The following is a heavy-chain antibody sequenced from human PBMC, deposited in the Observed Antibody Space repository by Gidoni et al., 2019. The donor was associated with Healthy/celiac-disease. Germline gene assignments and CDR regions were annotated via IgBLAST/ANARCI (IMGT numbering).Heavy chain of an antibody. Sequence: QLQLQESGPGLVKPSETLSLTCTVSVGSISSRSYYWGGIRQPPGKGLEWIGSIYFSGSTYYNPSTKSRVPISVDTSKNQFSLKLRYVTAADTAVYYCARHLRAAAGSETDAFDIWGQGTMVTVSS. V-gene: IGHV4-39*01. CDR1: VGSISSRSYY. J-gene: IGHJ3*02. CDR3: ARHLRAAAGSETDAFDI. D-gene: IGHD6-13*01. CDR2: IYFSGST.